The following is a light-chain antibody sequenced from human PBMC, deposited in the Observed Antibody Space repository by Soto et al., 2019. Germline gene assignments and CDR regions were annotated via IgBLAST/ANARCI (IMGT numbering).Light chain of an antibody. CDR3: QKYNSAPLT. J-gene: IGKJ4*01. CDR1: QGIAPY. CDR2: AAS. Sequence: DVQMTQSPSSLSASVGDRVTITCRASQGIAPYLAWFQQKPGKVPKLLIYAASTLQSGAPSRFSGSGSGADFTLTISSLQPEDVGTYYCQKYNSAPLTFGGGTKVDIK. V-gene: IGKV1-27*01.